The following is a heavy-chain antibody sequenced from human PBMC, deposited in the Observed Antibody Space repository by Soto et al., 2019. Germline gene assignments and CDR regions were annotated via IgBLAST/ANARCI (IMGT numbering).Heavy chain of an antibody. V-gene: IGHV3-7*01. J-gene: IGHJ4*02. D-gene: IGHD3-10*01. CDR1: GFPFSSYW. Sequence: GGSLRLSCAASGFPFSSYWMSLVRQAPGKGLEWVANIKQDGSEKYYVDSVKGRFTISRDNAKNSLYLQMNSLRAEDTAVYYCARVSTMVRGVSDLRYFDFWGQGPWVTVSS. CDR2: IKQDGSEK. CDR3: ARVSTMVRGVSDLRYFDF.